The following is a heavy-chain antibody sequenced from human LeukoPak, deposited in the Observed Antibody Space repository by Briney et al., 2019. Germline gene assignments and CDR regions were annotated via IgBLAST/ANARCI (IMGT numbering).Heavy chain of an antibody. CDR3: ARQLPTAAADTRGYFDY. V-gene: IGHV4-34*01. CDR2: INHSGST. CDR1: GGSFSGYY. Sequence: SETLSLTCAVYGGSFSGYYWSWIRQPPGKGLEWIGEINHSGSTNYNPSLKSRVTISVDTSKNQFSLKLSSVTAADTAVYFCARQLPTAAADTRGYFDYWGQGTVVTVSS. J-gene: IGHJ4*02. D-gene: IGHD6-25*01.